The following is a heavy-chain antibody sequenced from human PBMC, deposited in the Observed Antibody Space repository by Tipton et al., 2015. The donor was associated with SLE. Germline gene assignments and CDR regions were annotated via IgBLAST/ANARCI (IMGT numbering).Heavy chain of an antibody. Sequence: SLRLSCAASGSGFTFSSHSMNWVRQAPGKGLEWVSTITGDSNFRYYADSVKGRFTISRDNAKNSLYLQMNSLRAEDTAVYYCARAGIPPYYYYYMDVWGKGTTVTVSS. D-gene: IGHD6-13*01. CDR3: ARAGIPPYYYYYMDV. V-gene: IGHV3-21*04. CDR2: ITGDSNFR. CDR1: GSGFTFSSHS. J-gene: IGHJ6*03.